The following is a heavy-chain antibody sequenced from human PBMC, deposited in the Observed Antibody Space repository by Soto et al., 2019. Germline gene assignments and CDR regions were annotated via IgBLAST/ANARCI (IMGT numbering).Heavy chain of an antibody. Sequence: PGESLKISCKGSGYSFTSYWIGWVRQMPGKGLEWMGIIYPGDSDTRYSPSFQGQVTISADKSISTAYLQWSSLKASDTAMYYCARLVGVAAHYYGMDVWGQGTTVTVSS. J-gene: IGHJ6*02. CDR3: ARLVGVAAHYYGMDV. D-gene: IGHD6-6*01. V-gene: IGHV5-51*01. CDR2: IYPGDSDT. CDR1: GYSFTSYW.